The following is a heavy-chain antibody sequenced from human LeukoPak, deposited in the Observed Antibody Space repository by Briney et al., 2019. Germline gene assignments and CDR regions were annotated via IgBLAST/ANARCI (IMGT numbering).Heavy chain of an antibody. CDR2: IYSGGST. V-gene: IGHV3-66*04. D-gene: IGHD5-12*01. Sequence: PGGSLRLSCAASGFTVSSNYMSWVRQAPGKGLEWVSDIYSGGSTYYGDSVKGTFTISRDNSKNTLYLQMNSRRAEETAVYYCARLFQGYGDYWGQGTLVTVSS. CDR1: GFTVSSNY. J-gene: IGHJ4*02. CDR3: ARLFQGYGDY.